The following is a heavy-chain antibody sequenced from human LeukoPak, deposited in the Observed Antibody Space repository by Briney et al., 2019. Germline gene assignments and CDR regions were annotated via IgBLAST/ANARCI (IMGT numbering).Heavy chain of an antibody. CDR3: ARLTGHSDY. D-gene: IGHD7-27*01. CDR2: IYYSGST. V-gene: IGHV4-59*08. CDR1: GGSISSYY. Sequence: SETLSLTCTVSGGSISSYYWSWIRQPPGKGLEWIGYIYYSGSTNYNPSLKSRVTISVDTSKNQFSLKLSSVTAADTAVYYCARLTGHSDYWGQGTLVTVSS. J-gene: IGHJ4*02.